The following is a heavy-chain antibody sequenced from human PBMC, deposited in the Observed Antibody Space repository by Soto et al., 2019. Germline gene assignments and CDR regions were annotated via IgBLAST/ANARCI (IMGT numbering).Heavy chain of an antibody. CDR3: ARETYGDCVGYFEP. D-gene: IGHD4-17*01. Sequence: QLQLHEAGSRLVKSSDTLSLTCGVSGDTISTGGYSWAWIRQPPGNALEWIGHTYHSGNPYYNPSLKILFIILADSSNNEFPLKVISLTAADTAVYSCARETYGDCVGYFEPCGQGTLVTFS. CDR2: TYHSGNP. V-gene: IGHV4-30-2*01. J-gene: IGHJ5*02. CDR1: GDTISTGGYS.